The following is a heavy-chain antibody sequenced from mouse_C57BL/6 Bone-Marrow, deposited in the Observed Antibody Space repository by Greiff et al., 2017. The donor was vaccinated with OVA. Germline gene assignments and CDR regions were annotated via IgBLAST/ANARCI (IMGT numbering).Heavy chain of an antibody. D-gene: IGHD2-5*01. Sequence: DVQLQESGPVLVKPGASVKMSCKASGYTFTDYYMNWVKQSHGKSLEWIGVINPYNGGTSYNQKFKGKATLTVDKSSSTAYMELNSLTSEDSAVYYCASYYSNYLYYFDYWGQGTTLTVSS. J-gene: IGHJ2*01. CDR3: ASYYSNYLYYFDY. CDR2: INPYNGGT. V-gene: IGHV1-19*01. CDR1: GYTFTDYY.